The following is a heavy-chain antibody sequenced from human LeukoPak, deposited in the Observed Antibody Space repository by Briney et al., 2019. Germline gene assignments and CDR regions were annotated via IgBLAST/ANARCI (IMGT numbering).Heavy chain of an antibody. CDR1: GGSISSYY. CDR2: IYYSGST. Sequence: SETLSLTCTVSGGSISSYYWSWIRQPPGKGLEWIGYIYYSGSTNYKPSLKSRVTISVDTSKNQFSLKLSSVTAADTAVYYCGGGYSSAAFDIWGQGTMVTVSS. V-gene: IGHV4-59*01. D-gene: IGHD2-15*01. J-gene: IGHJ3*02. CDR3: GGGYSSAAFDI.